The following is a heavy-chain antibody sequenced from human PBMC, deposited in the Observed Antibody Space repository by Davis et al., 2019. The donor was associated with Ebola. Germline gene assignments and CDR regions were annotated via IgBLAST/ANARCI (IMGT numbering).Heavy chain of an antibody. Sequence: PGGSLRLSCAASGFTFSSYWMHWVRQAPGKGLEWVALFPIDGGYTQYGDAVKGRFTISRDVSKNTVSLQMNSLRVDDTAIYFCLGDPNWAFGYWGQGTLVTVSS. CDR2: FPIDGGYT. J-gene: IGHJ4*02. D-gene: IGHD3-16*01. V-gene: IGHV3-30*02. CDR3: LGDPNWAFGY. CDR1: GFTFSSYW.